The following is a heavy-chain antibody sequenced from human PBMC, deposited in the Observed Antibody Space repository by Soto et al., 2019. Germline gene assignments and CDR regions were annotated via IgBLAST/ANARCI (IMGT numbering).Heavy chain of an antibody. J-gene: IGHJ4*02. CDR1: DFTVSRCY. Sequence: GGPQKLPRRASDFTVSRCYINWLRHAPGNGLEWVSVIYSAGSADFADSVKGRFTISRDNSKNTLYLQMSSLRAEDTAVYYCARVPSSSYHYFDYWGQGTLVTVSS. V-gene: IGHV3-66*01. CDR2: IYSAGSA. CDR3: ARVPSSSYHYFDY. D-gene: IGHD6-13*01.